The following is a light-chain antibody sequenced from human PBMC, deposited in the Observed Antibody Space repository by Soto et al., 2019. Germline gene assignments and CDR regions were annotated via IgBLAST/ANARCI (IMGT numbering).Light chain of an antibody. J-gene: IGKJ2*01. CDR1: QSLLHSNGYNY. CDR3: MQNLQTPYT. Sequence: DIVMTQSPLSLPVTPGEPASISCRSSQSLLHSNGYNYLDWYLQKPGQSPQLLFYLGFNRASGVPDRFGGSGSGTDFTLEISRVEAEDLGVYYCMQNLQTPYTFGQGTKLEIK. V-gene: IGKV2-28*01. CDR2: LGF.